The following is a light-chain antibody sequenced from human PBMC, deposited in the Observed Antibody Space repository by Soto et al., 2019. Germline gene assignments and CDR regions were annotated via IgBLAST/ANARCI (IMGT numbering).Light chain of an antibody. CDR1: SSDVSRSNY. J-gene: IGLJ1*01. Sequence: QSVLAQPPSASGSPGQSVTFSCTGTSSDVSRSNYVSWYQQHPGKAPKLLLYGVTQRPSGVPDRFSGSKSGNTASLTVSGLQDEDEGYYYCISYTDRQSYLFGTGTRSPS. CDR3: ISYTDRQSYL. CDR2: GVT. V-gene: IGLV2-8*01.